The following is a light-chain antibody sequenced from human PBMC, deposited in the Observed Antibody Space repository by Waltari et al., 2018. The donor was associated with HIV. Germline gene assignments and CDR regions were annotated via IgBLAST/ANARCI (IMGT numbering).Light chain of an antibody. V-gene: IGLV2-14*01. CDR3: SSYSSSNILL. Sequence: QSALTQPASVSGSPGQSITISCTGTTNDINIYNYVSWYHKHPGKAPTLIVYEVSNRPSGVSNRFSGSKSGSTASLTISGLQPEDEADYYCSSYSSSNILLFGGGTSLTVL. J-gene: IGLJ2*01. CDR2: EVS. CDR1: TNDINIYNY.